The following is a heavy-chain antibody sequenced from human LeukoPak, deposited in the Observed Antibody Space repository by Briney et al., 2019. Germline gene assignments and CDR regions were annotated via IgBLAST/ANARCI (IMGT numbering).Heavy chain of an antibody. CDR2: ISYDGSNK. D-gene: IGHD2-2*01. V-gene: IGHV3-30*18. J-gene: IGHJ4*02. CDR1: GFTFSIYG. CDR3: AKILTPRGRAAMEGFDY. Sequence: SGGSLRLSWAASGFTFSIYGMHWVRQAPGKGLEWVTVISYDGSNKYYADSVKGRFTISRDNSKNTLYLQMNSLRAEDTAVYYCAKILTPRGRAAMEGFDYWGQGTLVTVSS.